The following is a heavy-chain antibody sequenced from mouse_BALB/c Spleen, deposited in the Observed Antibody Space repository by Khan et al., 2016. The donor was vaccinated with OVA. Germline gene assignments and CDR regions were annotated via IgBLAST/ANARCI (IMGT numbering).Heavy chain of an antibody. CDR1: GYSITSGYS. CDR2: IHYGGNT. CDR3: ARAGRWLPY. J-gene: IGHJ3*01. Sequence: VQLKQSGPDLVKPSQSLSLTCTVTGYSITSGYSWHWIRQFPGNKLEWMGYIHYGGNTNYNPSLKSRTSITRDTSRNQFFLQLNSVTTEGTSTYYCARAGRWLPYWGQGTLVTVSA. V-gene: IGHV3-1*02.